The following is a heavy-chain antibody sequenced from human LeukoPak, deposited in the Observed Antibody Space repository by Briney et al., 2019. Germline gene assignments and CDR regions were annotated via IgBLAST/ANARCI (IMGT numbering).Heavy chain of an antibody. CDR3: ARVTYYDFWSAYWYFQL. CDR2: IIPLFGTA. J-gene: IGHJ1*01. D-gene: IGHD3-3*01. V-gene: IGHV1-69*05. CDR1: GGTLGSHG. Sequence: ASVMVSCKASGGTLGSHGISWVRQAPGQGLEWMGGIIPLFGTANYAQKFQGRLTITTDESTNTAYMELSSLGSEDTAVYYCARVTYYDFWSAYWYFQLWGQGTLVTVSS.